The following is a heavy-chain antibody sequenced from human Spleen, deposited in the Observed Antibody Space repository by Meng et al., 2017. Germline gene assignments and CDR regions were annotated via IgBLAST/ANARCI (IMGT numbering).Heavy chain of an antibody. CDR3: ARDEDISAAGKLFGDY. Sequence: GESLKISCAASGFTFSSYAMHWVRQAPGKGLEYVSSISSNGGSTSYANSVKGRFTISRDNSKNTLYLQMGSLRAEDMAVYYCARDEDISAAGKLFGDYCGQGTLVTVSS. D-gene: IGHD6-13*01. CDR2: ISSNGGST. CDR1: GFTFSSYA. V-gene: IGHV3-64*01. J-gene: IGHJ4*02.